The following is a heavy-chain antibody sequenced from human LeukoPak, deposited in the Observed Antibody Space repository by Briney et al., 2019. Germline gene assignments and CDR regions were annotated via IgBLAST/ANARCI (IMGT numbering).Heavy chain of an antibody. CDR1: GYTFTSYG. CDR2: ISAYNGNT. J-gene: IGHJ4*02. Sequence: GASVKVSCKASGYTFTSYGISWVRQAPGQGLEWMGWISAYNGNTNYAQKLQGRVTMTTDTSTITAYMELRSLRSDDTAVYYCAPANSGDYGSGSYGGGGDYWGQGTLVTVSS. D-gene: IGHD3-10*01. V-gene: IGHV1-18*04. CDR3: APANSGDYGSGSYGGGGDY.